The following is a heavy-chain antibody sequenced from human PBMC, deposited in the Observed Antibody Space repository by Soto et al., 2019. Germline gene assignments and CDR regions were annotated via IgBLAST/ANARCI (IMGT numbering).Heavy chain of an antibody. CDR2: IYYSGST. D-gene: IGHD3-10*01. CDR1: GGSISSYY. V-gene: IGHV4-59*01. J-gene: IGHJ5*02. Sequence: SETLSLTCTVSGGSISSYYWSWIRQPPGKGLEWIGYIYYSGSTNYNPSLKSRVTISVDTSKNQFSQKLSSVTTADTAVYCCARDRHYGTGSYYNWFDPWGQGTLVTVSS. CDR3: ARDRHYGTGSYYNWFDP.